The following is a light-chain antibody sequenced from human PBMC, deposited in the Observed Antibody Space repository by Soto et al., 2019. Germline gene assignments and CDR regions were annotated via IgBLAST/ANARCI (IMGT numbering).Light chain of an antibody. J-gene: IGKJ5*01. CDR1: QRIGFW. Sequence: DIQMTQPPSTLSASVGDRVTITGRASQRIGFWLSWYQQKPGKAPKVLISKGSILESGVPSRFSGSGSGREFTLTISSLQPDDFATYYCQQYLNYPITFGQGTRLEIK. V-gene: IGKV1-5*03. CDR3: QQYLNYPIT. CDR2: KGS.